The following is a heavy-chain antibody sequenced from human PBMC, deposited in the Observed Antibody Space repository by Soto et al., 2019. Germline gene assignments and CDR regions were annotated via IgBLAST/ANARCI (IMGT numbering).Heavy chain of an antibody. CDR2: IYYNGIA. CDR3: ARSGGFYGVDV. Sequence: SETLSLTCAVHGGSISSGGFSWSWIRQSPEKGLEWIGYIYYNGIALQNPSLQSRVTISVDTSKNQFSLKMTSVTAADTAVYYCARSGGFYGVDVWGQGTTVTVSS. CDR1: GGSISSGGFS. J-gene: IGHJ6*02. D-gene: IGHD3-10*01. V-gene: IGHV4-30-2*06.